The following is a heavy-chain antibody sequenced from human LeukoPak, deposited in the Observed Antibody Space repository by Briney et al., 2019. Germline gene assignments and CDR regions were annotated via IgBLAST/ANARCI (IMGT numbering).Heavy chain of an antibody. J-gene: IGHJ4*02. CDR3: ACYENLDY. D-gene: IGHD5-12*01. CDR2: IYYSGST. V-gene: IGHV4-31*03. CDR1: SGSISSGGYY. Sequence: SETLSLTCTVSSGSISSGGYYWSWIRQPPGKGLEWIGYIYYSGSTYYNPSLKSRVTISVDTSKNQFSLKLSSVTAADTAVYYCACYENLDYWGQGTLVTVSS.